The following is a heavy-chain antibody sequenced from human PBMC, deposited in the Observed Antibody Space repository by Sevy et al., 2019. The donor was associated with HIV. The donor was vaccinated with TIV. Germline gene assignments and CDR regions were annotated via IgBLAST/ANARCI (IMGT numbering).Heavy chain of an antibody. J-gene: IGHJ4*02. V-gene: IGHV3-33*01. Sequence: GGSLRLSCAASGFTFSSYGMHWVRQAPGKGLEWVAVIWYDGSNKYYADSVKGRFTISRDKSKNTLYLQMNSLRAEDTAVYYCARERSSSAGALDYWGQGTLVTVSS. CDR1: GFTFSSYG. D-gene: IGHD6-6*01. CDR3: ARERSSSAGALDY. CDR2: IWYDGSNK.